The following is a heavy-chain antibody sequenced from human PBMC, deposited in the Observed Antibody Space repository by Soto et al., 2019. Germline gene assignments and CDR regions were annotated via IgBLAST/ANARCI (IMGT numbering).Heavy chain of an antibody. CDR3: AHPRGYGVFDAVDI. J-gene: IGHJ3*02. Sequence: GGSLRLSCAASGFIFSTYAMNWVRQAPGKGLEWVSAISSSGGSTFYAESVRGRFTISRDNSINTLYLQMSTLRTEDTAIYYCAHPRGYGVFDAVDIWGQGTMVTVSS. CDR2: ISSSGGST. V-gene: IGHV3-23*01. D-gene: IGHD4-17*01. CDR1: GFIFSTYA.